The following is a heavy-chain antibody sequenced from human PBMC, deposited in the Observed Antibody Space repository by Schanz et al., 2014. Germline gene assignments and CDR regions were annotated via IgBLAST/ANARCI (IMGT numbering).Heavy chain of an antibody. CDR1: GYTFTGHH. V-gene: IGHV1-2*02. CDR3: AREGTIIRGLTGWFDP. CDR2: INPNSGDR. Sequence: QVQLVQSGAEVKKPGASVKVSCKASGYTFTGHHMHWVRQAPGQGLEWMGWINPNSGDRNYAQKFQGRVTMTRDTSISTAYMEMSRLISDDTAVYYCAREGTIIRGLTGWFDPWGQGTLVTVSS. J-gene: IGHJ5*02. D-gene: IGHD3-10*01.